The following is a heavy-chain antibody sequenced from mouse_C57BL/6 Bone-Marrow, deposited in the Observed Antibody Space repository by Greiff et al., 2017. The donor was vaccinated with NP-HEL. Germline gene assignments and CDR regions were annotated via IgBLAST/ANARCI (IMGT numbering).Heavy chain of an antibody. D-gene: IGHD2-13*01. CDR2: IHPNSGST. J-gene: IGHJ2*01. CDR3: ARSRRGYGDLDY. CDR1: GYTFTSYW. Sequence: VQLQESGAELVKPGASVQLSCKASGYTFTSYWMHWVKQRPGQGLEWIGMIHPNSGSTNYNEKCKSKATLTVDKSSSTAYMQLSSLTSEASAVYYRARSRRGYGDLDYWGQGTTLTVSS. V-gene: IGHV1-64*01.